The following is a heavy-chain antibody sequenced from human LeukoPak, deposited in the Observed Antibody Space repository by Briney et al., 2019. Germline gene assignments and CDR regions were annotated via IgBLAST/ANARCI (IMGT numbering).Heavy chain of an antibody. CDR2: ITTSDGNT. J-gene: IGHJ4*02. Sequence: GGSLRLSCAASGFTVSSTHMVWVRQAPGKGLEWVSIITTSDGNTYYADSVKGRFTVSRDNSKNTLFLQMNSLRAEDTAVYYCAKDGGLWVSAHWGDSWGRGTLVTVSS. CDR1: GFTVSSTH. D-gene: IGHD7-27*01. V-gene: IGHV3-23*01. CDR3: AKDGGLWVSAHWGDS.